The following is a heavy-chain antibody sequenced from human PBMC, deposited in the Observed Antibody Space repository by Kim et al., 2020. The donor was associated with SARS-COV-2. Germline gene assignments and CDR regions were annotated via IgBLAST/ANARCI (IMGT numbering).Heavy chain of an antibody. V-gene: IGHV3-23*01. J-gene: IGHJ4*02. CDR3: GKGSSVYSPTYFDY. CDR2: IRGRVNIA. CDR1: GFTFSNSA. Sequence: GGSLRLSCSASGFTFSNSALTWVRQAPGKGLEWVGPIRGRVNIASTTDSAHARVTFSRSSYKPTLSLQMNSLRPDAEAASICGKGSSVYSPTYFDYCGLG. D-gene: IGHD6-25*01.